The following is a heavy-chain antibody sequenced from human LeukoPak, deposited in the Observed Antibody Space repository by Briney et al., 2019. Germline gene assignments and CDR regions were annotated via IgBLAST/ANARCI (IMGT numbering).Heavy chain of an antibody. V-gene: IGHV3-74*01. CDR2: MNADGRTI. D-gene: IGHD1-7*01. CDR1: GFTFSSSW. Sequence: GGTLRLSCAASGFTFSSSWMHWVRHGPGKGLVWVARMNADGRTINYADSVKGRFTISRDNAKNTLYLQINSLRTEDAAAYSGARAGNYYFDLWGRGTQVTVSS. J-gene: IGHJ2*01. CDR3: ARAGNYYFDL.